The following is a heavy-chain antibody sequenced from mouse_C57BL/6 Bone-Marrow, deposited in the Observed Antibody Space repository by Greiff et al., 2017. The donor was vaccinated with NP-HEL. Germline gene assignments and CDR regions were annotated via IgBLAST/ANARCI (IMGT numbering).Heavy chain of an antibody. CDR2: IHPNSGST. CDR3: AREGTWYDYSAWFAY. V-gene: IGHV1-64*01. D-gene: IGHD2-4*01. J-gene: IGHJ3*01. Sequence: QVQLQQSGAELVKPGASVKLSCKASGYTFTSYWMHWVKQRPGQGLEWIGMIHPNSGSTNYNEKFKSKATLTVDKSSSTAYMQLSSLTSEDSAVYDCAREGTWYDYSAWFAYWGKGALVTVSA. CDR1: GYTFTSYW.